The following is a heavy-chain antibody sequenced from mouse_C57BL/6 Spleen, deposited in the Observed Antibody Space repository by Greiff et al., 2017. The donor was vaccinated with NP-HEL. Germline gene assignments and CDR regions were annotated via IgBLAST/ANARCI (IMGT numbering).Heavy chain of an antibody. J-gene: IGHJ1*03. CDR3: ARDQDGYEGYFDV. V-gene: IGHV5-4*01. D-gene: IGHD2-2*01. CDR2: ISDGGSYT. Sequence: EVQGVESGGGLVKPGGSLKLSCAASGFTFSSYAMSWVRQTPEKRLEWVATISDGGSYTYYPDNVKGRFTISRDNAKNNLYLQMSHLKSEDTAMYYCARDQDGYEGYFDVWGTGTTVTVSS. CDR1: GFTFSSYA.